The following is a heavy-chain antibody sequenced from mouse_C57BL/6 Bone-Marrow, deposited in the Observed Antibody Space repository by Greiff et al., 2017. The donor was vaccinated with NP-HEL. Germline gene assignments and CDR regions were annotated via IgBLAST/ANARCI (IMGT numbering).Heavy chain of an antibody. D-gene: IGHD1-1*01. V-gene: IGHV1-22*01. Sequence: EVHLVESGPELVKPGASVKMSCKASGYTFTDYNMHWVKQSHGKSLEWIGSINPNNGGTSYNQKFKGKATLTVDKSSSTAYMELRSLTSEDSAVYYCAKNLLLRWRGYFDVWGTGTTVTVSS. CDR3: AKNLLLRWRGYFDV. CDR2: INPNNGGT. CDR1: GYTFTDYN. J-gene: IGHJ1*03.